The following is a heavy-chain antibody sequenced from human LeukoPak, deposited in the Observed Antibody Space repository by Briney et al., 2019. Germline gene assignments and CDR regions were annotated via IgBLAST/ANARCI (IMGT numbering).Heavy chain of an antibody. CDR3: AKVLGSCYSGMCSGMDV. J-gene: IGHJ6*02. Sequence: GGSLRLSCAASGFTFSSYAMSWVRQAPGKGLEWVSAISGSGGSTYYADSVKGRFTISRDNSKNTLYLQMNSLRAEDTAVYYCAKVLGSCYSGMCSGMDVWAKGPRSPSP. CDR2: ISGSGGST. CDR1: GFTFSSYA. D-gene: IGHD2-15*01. V-gene: IGHV3-23*01.